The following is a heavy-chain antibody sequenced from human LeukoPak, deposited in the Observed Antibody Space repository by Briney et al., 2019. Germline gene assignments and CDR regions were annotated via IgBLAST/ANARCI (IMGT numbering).Heavy chain of an antibody. CDR3: ARARRDSSGYYFFDY. Sequence: SETLSLTXAVYGGSFSGYYWSWIRQPPGKGLEWIGEISHSGSTNYNPSLKSRVTISVDTSKNQFSLKLSSVTAADTAVYYCARARRDSSGYYFFDYWGQGTLVTVSP. CDR2: ISHSGST. CDR1: GGSFSGYY. J-gene: IGHJ4*02. V-gene: IGHV4-34*01. D-gene: IGHD3-22*01.